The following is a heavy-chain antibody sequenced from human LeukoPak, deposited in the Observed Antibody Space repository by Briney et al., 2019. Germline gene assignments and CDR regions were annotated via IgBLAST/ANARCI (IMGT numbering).Heavy chain of an antibody. CDR2: ISYDGSNK. CDR1: GFTFSNYA. V-gene: IGHV3-30*04. J-gene: IGHJ4*02. CDR3: ARATPSPDVDTPMVYDY. D-gene: IGHD5-18*01. Sequence: GGSLRLSCAASGFTFSNYAMHWVRQAPGKGLEWVAVISYDGSNKYYADSVKGRFTISRDNSKNTLYLQMSSLRTEDTAVYYCARATPSPDVDTPMVYDYWGQGTLVTVSS.